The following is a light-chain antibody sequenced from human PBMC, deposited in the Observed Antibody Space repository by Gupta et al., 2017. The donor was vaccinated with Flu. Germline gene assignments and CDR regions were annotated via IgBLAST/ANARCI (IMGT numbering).Light chain of an antibody. J-gene: IGKJ5*01. CDR1: QTIGVD. Sequence: GKGVTLSCRTSQTIGVDLAWYQQKPCQAPRPLIYDASFRATGVPARFSAGGSGTEFTLTISSLQSEDFAVYYCQQFRQWPLTFGQGTRLDIK. CDR3: QQFRQWPLT. V-gene: IGKV3-15*01. CDR2: DAS.